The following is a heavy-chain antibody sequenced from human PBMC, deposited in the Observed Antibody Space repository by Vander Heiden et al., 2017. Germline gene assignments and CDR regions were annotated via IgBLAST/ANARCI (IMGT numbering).Heavy chain of an antibody. J-gene: IGHJ4*02. V-gene: IGHV3-33*01. CDR2: IWYDGNTK. Sequence: QVQLVESGGGVVQPGRSLRLSCAASGFTFSSYAMHWVRQAPGKGLEWVTVIWYDGNTKYYADSVKGRFSISRDNFKKTLYLQMNSLRAEDTAVYYCARGGLYLGNTPGFDYWGQGTLVTVSS. CDR3: ARGGLYLGNTPGFDY. D-gene: IGHD1-26*01. CDR1: GFTFSSYA.